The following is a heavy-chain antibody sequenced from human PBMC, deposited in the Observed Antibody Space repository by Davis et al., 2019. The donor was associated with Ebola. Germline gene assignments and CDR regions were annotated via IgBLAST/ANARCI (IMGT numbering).Heavy chain of an antibody. D-gene: IGHD2-2*01. V-gene: IGHV4-59*08. Sequence: PSETLSLTCTVSGGSISTFDWRWVRQPPGKGLEWMGNIYNSGSTNFNPSLKTPVSTSVDTSKNQFSLRLSSVTAADTAVYYCARGGPDIVVGPAAISVFFDYWGQGTLVTVSS. CDR3: ARGGPDIVVGPAAISVFFDY. J-gene: IGHJ4*02. CDR2: IYNSGST. CDR1: GGSISTFD.